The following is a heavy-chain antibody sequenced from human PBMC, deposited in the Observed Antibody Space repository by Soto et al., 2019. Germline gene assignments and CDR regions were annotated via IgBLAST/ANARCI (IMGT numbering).Heavy chain of an antibody. D-gene: IGHD2-8*01. Sequence: EVQLLESGGGLIQPGGSLRLSCVASGFTFSDYAMTWVRQAPEKGMEWVSAIRGTVGETFYADSVKGRFTISRDNSKRTLYLEMHSLRDEDTAVYYCAKGDQERQWVFLHNWGQGTLVSVSS. CDR1: GFTFSDYA. V-gene: IGHV3-23*01. J-gene: IGHJ4*02. CDR3: AKGDQERQWVFLHN. CDR2: IRGTVGET.